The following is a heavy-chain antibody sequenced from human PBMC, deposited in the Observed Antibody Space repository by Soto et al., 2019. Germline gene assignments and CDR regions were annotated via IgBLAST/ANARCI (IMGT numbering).Heavy chain of an antibody. J-gene: IGHJ4*02. V-gene: IGHV1-18*01. Sequence: QVQLVQSRGDVKKPGASVRVPCKASGYIFRNYGISWVRQTPGQGLEWVGWISGYNGETKYAEKFQGRVTMTTDTSTNRGYLEVRSLRSDDTAIYYCARTDYGAWVPDNWGQGTLVSVSS. CDR2: ISGYNGET. D-gene: IGHD4-17*01. CDR1: GYIFRNYG. CDR3: ARTDYGAWVPDN.